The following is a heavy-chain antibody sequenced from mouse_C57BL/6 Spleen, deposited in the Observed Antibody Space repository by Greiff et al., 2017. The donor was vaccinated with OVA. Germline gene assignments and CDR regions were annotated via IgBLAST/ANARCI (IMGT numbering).Heavy chain of an antibody. CDR1: YTFTDYYM. CDR2: YPGSGNTY. J-gene: IGHJ4*01. CDR3: RSMIKAHYYAMDY. V-gene: IGHV1-83*01. Sequence: VQLQQSGPELVKPGASVKMSCKASGYTFTDYYMHWVKQKPGKGLEWIGEIYPGSGNTYYNEKFKGKATLTADASSSTAYMQLSSLTSEDSAVYFCARSMIKAHYYAMDYWGQGTSVTVSS. D-gene: IGHD2-4*01.